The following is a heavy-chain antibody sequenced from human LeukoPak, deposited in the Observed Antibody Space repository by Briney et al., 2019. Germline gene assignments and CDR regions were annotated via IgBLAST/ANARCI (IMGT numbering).Heavy chain of an antibody. J-gene: IGHJ4*02. D-gene: IGHD5-18*01. CDR2: INHSGST. V-gene: IGHV4-34*01. CDR3: ARGRYSYGGLDY. Sequence: SETLSLTCAVYGGSFSGYYWIWIRQPPGKGLEWIGEINHSGSTNYNPSLKSRVTISVDTSKNQFSLKLSSVTAADTAVYHCARGRYSYGGLDYWGQGTLVTVSS. CDR1: GGSFSGYY.